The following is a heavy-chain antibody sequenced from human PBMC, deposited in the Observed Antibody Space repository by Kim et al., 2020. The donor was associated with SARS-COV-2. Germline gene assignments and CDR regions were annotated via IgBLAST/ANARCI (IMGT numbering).Heavy chain of an antibody. V-gene: IGHV3-33*05. Sequence: GGSLRLSCAASGFTFSSYGMHWVRQAPGKGLEWVAVISYDGSNKYYADSVKGRFTISRDNSKNTLYLQMNSLRAEDTAVYYCARSRRYSSGWKDYYYYGMDVWGQGTTVTVSS. J-gene: IGHJ6*02. CDR3: ARSRRYSSGWKDYYYYGMDV. CDR2: ISYDGSNK. D-gene: IGHD6-19*01. CDR1: GFTFSSYG.